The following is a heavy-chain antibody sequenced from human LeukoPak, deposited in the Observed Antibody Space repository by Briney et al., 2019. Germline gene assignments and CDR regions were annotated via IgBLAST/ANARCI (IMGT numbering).Heavy chain of an antibody. CDR2: INPSGGST. CDR1: GYTFTSYY. V-gene: IGHV1-46*01. Sequence: ASVKVSCKASGYTFTSYYMHWVRQAPGQGLEWMGIINPSGGSTSYAQKFQGRVTMTRDTSTSTVYMELSSLRSEDTAVYYCVRAQWELLPDYWGQGTLVTVSS. CDR3: VRAQWELLPDY. J-gene: IGHJ4*02. D-gene: IGHD1-26*01.